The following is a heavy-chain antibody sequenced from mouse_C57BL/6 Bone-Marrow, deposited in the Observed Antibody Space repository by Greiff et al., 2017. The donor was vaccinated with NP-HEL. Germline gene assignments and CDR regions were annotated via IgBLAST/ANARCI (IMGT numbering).Heavy chain of an antibody. CDR1: GYTFTSYW. CDR3: ARSNYYYGSSYYFDY. V-gene: IGHV1-50*01. D-gene: IGHD1-1*01. Sequence: LQESGAELVKPGASVKLSCKASGYTFTSYWMQWVKQRPGQGLEWIGEIDPSDSYTNYNQKFKGKATLTVDTSSSTAYMQLSSLTSEDSAVYYCARSNYYYGSSYYFDYWGQGTTLTVSS. CDR2: IDPSDSYT. J-gene: IGHJ2*01.